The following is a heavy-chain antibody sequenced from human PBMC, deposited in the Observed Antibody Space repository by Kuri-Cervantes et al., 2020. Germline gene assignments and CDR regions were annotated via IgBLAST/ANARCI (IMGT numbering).Heavy chain of an antibody. Sequence: SATLSLTCTVSGGSISSYYWSWIRQPPGKGLEWIGYIYYSGSTNYNPSLKSRVTISVDTSKNQFSLKLSSVTAADTAVYYCARDSYYDFWSGYYYYYMDVWGQGTTVTVSS. D-gene: IGHD3-3*01. V-gene: IGHV4-59*01. CDR2: IYYSGST. J-gene: IGHJ6*03. CDR1: GGSISSYY. CDR3: ARDSYYDFWSGYYYYYMDV.